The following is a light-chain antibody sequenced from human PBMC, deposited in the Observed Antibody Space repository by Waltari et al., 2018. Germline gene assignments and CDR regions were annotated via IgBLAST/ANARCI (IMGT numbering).Light chain of an antibody. J-gene: IGKJ1*01. CDR3: RQSYRTPPT. V-gene: IGKV1-39*01. CDR2: AAS. Sequence: DIQMTQSPPSLSASVGDRVTITCRASQSISTYVNWYQQKVGKAPELLIYAASILQSGVPSRFSGSGSGTEFILTISSLQSEDFATYFCRQSYRTPPTFGQGTKVDI. CDR1: QSISTY.